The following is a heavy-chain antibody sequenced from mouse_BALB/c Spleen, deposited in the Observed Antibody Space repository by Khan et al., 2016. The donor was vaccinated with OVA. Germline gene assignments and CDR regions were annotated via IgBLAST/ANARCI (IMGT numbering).Heavy chain of an antibody. CDR2: ISSGDST. CDR1: GFTFSNYA. V-gene: IGHV5-6-5*01. CDR3: ARDYVFAY. J-gene: IGHJ3*01. D-gene: IGHD1-1*01. Sequence: EVELVESGRGLVKPGGSLKLSCAASGFTFSNYAMPWVRQSPEKRLEWVASISSGDSTYYPDSVKGRFTISRDNARNILYLQMSSLRSEDTAMYYCARDYVFAYWGQGTLVTVSA.